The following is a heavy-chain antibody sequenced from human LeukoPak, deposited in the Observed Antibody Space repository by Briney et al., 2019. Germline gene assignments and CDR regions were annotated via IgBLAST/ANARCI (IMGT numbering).Heavy chain of an antibody. CDR1: GGSFSGYY. J-gene: IGHJ4*02. Sequence: SETLSLTCAVYGGSFSGYYWSWIRQPPGKGLEWIGEINHSGSTNYNPSLKSRVTISVDTSKNQFSLKLSSVTAADTAVYYCARVKVQLCSRGAGHYFDYWGQGTLVTVS. D-gene: IGHD5-18*01. CDR2: INHSGST. V-gene: IGHV4-34*01. CDR3: ARVKVQLCSRGAGHYFDY.